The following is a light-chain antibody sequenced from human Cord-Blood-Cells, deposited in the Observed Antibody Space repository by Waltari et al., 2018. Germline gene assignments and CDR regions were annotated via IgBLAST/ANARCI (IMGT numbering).Light chain of an antibody. CDR2: YKSDSDK. Sequence: QAVLTQLASLSASPGASASLTCTLRSGINVGTYRIYWYQQKPGSPPQYLLRYKSDSDKQQGSGVPSRFSRSKDASANAGILLISGLQSEDEADYYCMIWHSSAWVFGGGTKLTVL. CDR3: MIWHSSAWV. CDR1: SGINVGTYR. V-gene: IGLV5-45*01. J-gene: IGLJ3*02.